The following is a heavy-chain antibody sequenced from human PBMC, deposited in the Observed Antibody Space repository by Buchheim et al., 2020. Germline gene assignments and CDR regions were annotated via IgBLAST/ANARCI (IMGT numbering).Heavy chain of an antibody. Sequence: QVQLVESGGGVVQPGRSLRLSCAASGFTFSSYAMHWVRQAPGKGLEWVAVISYDGSNKYYADSVKGRFTISRDNSKNTLYLQMNSRRAEDTAVYYCARGQSYYDSSGYYYRNYGMDVWGQGTT. J-gene: IGHJ6*02. CDR1: GFTFSSYA. D-gene: IGHD3-22*01. CDR2: ISYDGSNK. CDR3: ARGQSYYDSSGYYYRNYGMDV. V-gene: IGHV3-30*04.